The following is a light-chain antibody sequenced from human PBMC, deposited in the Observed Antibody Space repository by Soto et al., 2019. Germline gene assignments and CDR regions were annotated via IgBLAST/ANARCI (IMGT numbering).Light chain of an antibody. V-gene: IGLV2-14*01. J-gene: IGLJ1*01. CDR1: SRDVGAYNY. CDR3: SSYTSSSTYV. Sequence: QSVLTQPASVSGSPGQSITISCTGTSRDVGAYNYVSWYQQHPGKAPELLIYEVNNRPSGVSNRFSGSKSGDTAALTISGLQAEDEAEYYCSSYTSSSTYVFGAGTKLTVL. CDR2: EVN.